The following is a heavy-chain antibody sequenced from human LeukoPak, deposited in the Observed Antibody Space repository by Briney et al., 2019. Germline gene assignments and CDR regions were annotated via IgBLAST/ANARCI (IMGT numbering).Heavy chain of an antibody. D-gene: IGHD3-22*01. V-gene: IGHV1-18*01. Sequence: ASVKLSCKASGYTFTSCGISRVRQAPGQGLEWMGWISAYNGNTNYAQKLQGRVTMTTDTSTSTAYMELRSLRSDDTAVYYCARDYYYDSSGPFDYWGQGTLVTVSS. CDR3: ARDYYYDSSGPFDY. CDR2: ISAYNGNT. CDR1: GYTFTSCG. J-gene: IGHJ4*02.